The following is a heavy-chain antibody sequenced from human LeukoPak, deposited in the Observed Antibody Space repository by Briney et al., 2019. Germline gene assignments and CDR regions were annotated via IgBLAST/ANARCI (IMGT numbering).Heavy chain of an antibody. D-gene: IGHD1-26*01. CDR3: ARPRVGARGYYFDY. V-gene: IGHV3-7*01. Sequence: GGSLRLSCAASGFTFSSYWMSWVRQAPGKGLEWAANIKQDGSEKYYVDSVKGRFTISRDNAKNSLYLQMNSLRAEDTAVYYCARPRVGARGYYFDYWGQGTLVTVSS. J-gene: IGHJ4*02. CDR1: GFTFSSYW. CDR2: IKQDGSEK.